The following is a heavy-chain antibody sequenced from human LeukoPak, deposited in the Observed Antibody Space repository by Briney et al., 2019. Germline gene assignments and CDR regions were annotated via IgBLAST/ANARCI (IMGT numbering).Heavy chain of an antibody. CDR2: IDQGGSET. Sequence: GGSLRLSCAASGFPFSSYWMNWVRQAPGKRPEWVGNIDQGGSETNYVDSVKGRFSFSRDNAKTSLYLQMNSLRAEDTAVYYCVTDRWVGGWDVRFDYWGQGALVTVSS. CDR1: GFPFSSYW. D-gene: IGHD1-26*01. V-gene: IGHV3-7*01. CDR3: VTDRWVGGWDVRFDY. J-gene: IGHJ4*02.